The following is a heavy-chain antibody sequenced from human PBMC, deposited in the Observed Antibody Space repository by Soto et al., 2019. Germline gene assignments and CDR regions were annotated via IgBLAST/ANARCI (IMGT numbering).Heavy chain of an antibody. D-gene: IGHD1-1*01. Sequence: QAQLMQSGAEVKEPGSSVQVSCKASGGTFSGYAISWVRQAPGQGLEWLGGIIPVFGITNYAQKFQTRLTIAADEASATVYMDLRSLTSEDSAIHHCARDPSSITGTTASEAFQHWGQGTLVIVS. CDR2: IIPVFGIT. CDR3: ARDPSSITGTTASEAFQH. CDR1: GGTFSGYA. J-gene: IGHJ1*01. V-gene: IGHV1-69*01.